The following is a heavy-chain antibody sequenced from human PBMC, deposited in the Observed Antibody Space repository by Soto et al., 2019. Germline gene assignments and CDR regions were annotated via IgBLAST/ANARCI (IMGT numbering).Heavy chain of an antibody. Sequence: QVQLVESGGGVVQPGRSLRLSCAASEFTFRNYGMHWVRQAPGKGLEWVAVILNDGSNRYHADSVKDRFTISRDNSKNTLYLQMNSLRAEDTAVYYCARDDEYSGNRMAVWGQGTTVTVS. J-gene: IGHJ6*02. V-gene: IGHV3-33*01. CDR1: EFTFRNYG. CDR3: ARDDEYSGNRMAV. CDR2: ILNDGSNR. D-gene: IGHD3-10*01.